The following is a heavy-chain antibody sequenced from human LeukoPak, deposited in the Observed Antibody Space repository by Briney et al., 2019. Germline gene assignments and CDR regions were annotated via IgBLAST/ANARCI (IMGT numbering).Heavy chain of an antibody. CDR2: INHRGSS. V-gene: IGHV4-34*01. CDR3: ARGSSFDGYCSAGACDAGYYDS. Sequence: SETLSLTCAVYGESFTAYFWNWIRQAPGKPLEYIGEINHRGSSHYNPSLKTRVTLSVDTSKNQFSLKLTSVTAADTAVYFCARGSSFDGYCSAGACDAGYYDSWGQGTPVTVSS. D-gene: IGHD2-15*01. CDR1: GESFTAYF. J-gene: IGHJ4*02.